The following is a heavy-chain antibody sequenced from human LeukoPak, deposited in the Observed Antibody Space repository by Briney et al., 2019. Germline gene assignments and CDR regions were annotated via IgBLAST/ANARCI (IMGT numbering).Heavy chain of an antibody. J-gene: IGHJ4*02. CDR2: ISAFNGNT. CDR3: ARDDYGGNSGLFDY. CDR1: DYTFISYG. Sequence: ASVKVSCKTSDYTFISYGISWVRQAPGQGLQGMGWISAFNGNTNYAQKLQGRVTMTTDTSTSTAYMELRSLRSDDTAVYYCARDDYGGNSGLFDYWGQGTLVPVSS. V-gene: IGHV1-18*01. D-gene: IGHD4-23*01.